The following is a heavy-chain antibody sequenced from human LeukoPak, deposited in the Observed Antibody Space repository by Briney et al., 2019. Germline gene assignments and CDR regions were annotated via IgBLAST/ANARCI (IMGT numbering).Heavy chain of an antibody. V-gene: IGHV4-34*01. CDR2: INHSGST. CDR1: GGSFSGYY. J-gene: IGHJ6*02. D-gene: IGHD3-3*01. Sequence: SETLSLTCAVYGGSFSGYYWSWIRQPPGKELEWIGEINHSGSTNYNPSLKSRVTISVDTSKNQSSLKLSSVTAADTAVYYCARGGSGNDFWSGYYYYYGMDVWGQGTTVTVSS. CDR3: ARGGSGNDFWSGYYYYYGMDV.